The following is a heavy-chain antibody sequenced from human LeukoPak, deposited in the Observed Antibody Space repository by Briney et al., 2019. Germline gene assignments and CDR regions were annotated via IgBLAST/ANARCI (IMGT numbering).Heavy chain of an antibody. V-gene: IGHV3-30-3*01. CDR2: ISYDGSNK. J-gene: IGHJ4*02. CDR3: ARVDYDSDY. CDR1: GFTFSSYA. D-gene: IGHD3-22*01. Sequence: PGGSLRLSCAASGFTFSSYAMHWVRQAPGKGLEWVAVISYDGSNKYYADSVKGRFTISRDNSKNTLYLQMNSLRAEDTAVYYCARVDYDSDYWGQGTLVTVSS.